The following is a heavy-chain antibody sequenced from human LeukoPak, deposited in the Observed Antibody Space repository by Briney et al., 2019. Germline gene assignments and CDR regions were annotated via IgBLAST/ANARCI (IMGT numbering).Heavy chain of an antibody. V-gene: IGHV4-34*01. J-gene: IGHJ4*02. CDR1: GGSFSGYY. CDR3: ARGIGGWYNVHYFDY. D-gene: IGHD6-19*01. Sequence: ETLSLTCAVYGGSFSGYYWSWIRQPPGKGLEWIGEINHSGSTNYNPSLTSRVTISVDTSKNQFSLKLGSVTAADTAVYYCARGIGGWYNVHYFDYWGQGTLVTVSS. CDR2: INHSGST.